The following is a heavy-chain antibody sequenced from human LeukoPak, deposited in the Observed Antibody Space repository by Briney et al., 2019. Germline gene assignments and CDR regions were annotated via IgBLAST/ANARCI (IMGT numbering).Heavy chain of an antibody. CDR3: ARGQPLLHY. D-gene: IGHD2-15*01. Sequence: VASVKVSCKASGGTFSSYAINWVRQATGQGLEWMGWMNPNSGNTGYAQKFQGRVTMTRNTSISTAYMELSSLRSEDTAVYYCARGQPLLHYWGQGTLVTVSS. V-gene: IGHV1-8*02. CDR1: GGTFSSYA. CDR2: MNPNSGNT. J-gene: IGHJ4*02.